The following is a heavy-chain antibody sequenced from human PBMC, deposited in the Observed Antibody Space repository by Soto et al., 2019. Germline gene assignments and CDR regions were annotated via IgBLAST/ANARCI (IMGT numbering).Heavy chain of an antibody. CDR3: VRDGCSRPTEY. Sequence: EVQLVESGGGLVQPGGSLRLSCAASGFTISSYYMSWVRQAPGKGLEWVSVIYSGGSDTTYYAGSVKGRFTISRDIAKIAPSAQLNSMRSEDTAVYYCVRDGCSRPTEYWGKGTVVCVSS. CDR1: GFTISSYY. V-gene: IGHV3-66*01. CDR2: IYSGGSDTT. J-gene: IGHJ4*02. D-gene: IGHD2-2*01.